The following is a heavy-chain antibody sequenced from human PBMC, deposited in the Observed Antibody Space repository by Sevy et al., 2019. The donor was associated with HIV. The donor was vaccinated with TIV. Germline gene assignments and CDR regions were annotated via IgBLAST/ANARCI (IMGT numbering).Heavy chain of an antibody. V-gene: IGHV3-23*01. CDR1: GFTFSSYA. CDR2: ISGRGSNT. CDR3: AKPNYDSSGDYYLRDWGKDAFDI. J-gene: IGHJ3*02. D-gene: IGHD3-22*01. Sequence: GGSLRLSCAASGFTFSSYAMSWVRQAPGKGLEWVSTISGRGSNTYYADSVKGRFIISRDNSKDTLYLQVNNLRAEDAAVYYCAKPNYDSSGDYYLRDWGKDAFDIWGQGTMVTVSS.